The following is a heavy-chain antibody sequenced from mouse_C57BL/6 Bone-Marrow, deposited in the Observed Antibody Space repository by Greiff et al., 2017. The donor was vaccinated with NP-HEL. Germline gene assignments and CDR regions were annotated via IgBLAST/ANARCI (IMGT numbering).Heavy chain of an antibody. CDR2: IDPSDSYT. Sequence: VQLKQPGAELVRPGTSVKLSCKASGYTFTSYWMHWVKQRPGQGLEWIGVIDPSDSYTNYNQKFKGKATLTVDTSSSTAYMQLSSLTSEDSAVYYCASLLLRGAYWGQGTLVTVSA. D-gene: IGHD1-1*01. J-gene: IGHJ3*01. CDR3: ASLLLRGAY. V-gene: IGHV1-59*01. CDR1: GYTFTSYW.